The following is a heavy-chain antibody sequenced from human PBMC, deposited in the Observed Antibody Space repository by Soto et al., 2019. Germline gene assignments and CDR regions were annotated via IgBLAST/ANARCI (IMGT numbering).Heavy chain of an antibody. V-gene: IGHV4-34*09. CDR2: IYHSGST. Sequence: SETLSLTCAVYGGSFSGYYWSWIRQPPGKGLEWIGEIYHSGSTNYNPSLKSRVTISVDTSKNQFSLKLSSVTAADTAVYYCAKYNNSGSHAFDIWGQGTMVTVSS. J-gene: IGHJ3*02. CDR1: GGSFSGYY. D-gene: IGHD3-22*01. CDR3: AKYNNSGSHAFDI.